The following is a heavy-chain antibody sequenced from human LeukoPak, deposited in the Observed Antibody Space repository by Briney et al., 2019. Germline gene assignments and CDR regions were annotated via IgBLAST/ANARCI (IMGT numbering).Heavy chain of an antibody. D-gene: IGHD1-26*01. V-gene: IGHV3-21*01. CDR1: GFTFSSYS. CDR3: ARDLGGSSSPFDY. CDR2: ISSSSSYI. Sequence: PGGSLRLSCAASGFTFSSYSMNWVRQAPGKGLEWVSSISSSSSYIYYADSVKGRFTISRDNAKNSLYLQMNSLRAEDTAVYYCARDLGGSSSPFDYWGQGTLVTVSS. J-gene: IGHJ4*02.